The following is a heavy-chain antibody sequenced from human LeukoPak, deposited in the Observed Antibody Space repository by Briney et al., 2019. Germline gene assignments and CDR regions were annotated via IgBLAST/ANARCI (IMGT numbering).Heavy chain of an antibody. CDR1: GFPFSSYA. CDR3: AKGVHQLVYYYGMDV. J-gene: IGHJ6*02. V-gene: IGHV3-23*01. Sequence: GGALGLSFAASGFPFSSYAMSWGRQAPGEGLEWVSAIGGGAGSTYYADSVKGRFTISRDNSKNTLYLQMNSLRAEDTAVYYCAKGVHQLVYYYGMDVWGQGTTVTVSS. D-gene: IGHD4/OR15-4a*01. CDR2: IGGGAGST.